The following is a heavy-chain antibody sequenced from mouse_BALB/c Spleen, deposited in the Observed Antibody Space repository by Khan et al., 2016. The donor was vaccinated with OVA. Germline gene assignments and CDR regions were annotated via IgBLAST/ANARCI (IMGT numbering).Heavy chain of an antibody. CDR2: IYPSDSYT. CDR3: TRGDPGNFDF. Sequence: QVQLQQPGAELVRPGASVKLSCKASGYTFTNYWINWVKQRPGQGLKWIGNIYPSDSYTNYNQKFKDKATLTVDKFSSTAYMQLSSPTSEDSAVYYCTRGDPGNFDFWGQGTTLTVSS. V-gene: IGHV1-69*02. J-gene: IGHJ2*01. D-gene: IGHD2-13*01. CDR1: GYTFTNYW.